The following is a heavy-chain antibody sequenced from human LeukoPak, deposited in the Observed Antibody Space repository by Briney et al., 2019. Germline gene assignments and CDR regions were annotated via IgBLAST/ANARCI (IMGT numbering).Heavy chain of an antibody. V-gene: IGHV4-4*02. CDR2: IYHSGSA. CDR1: GGSISSSNW. Sequence: SETLSLTCAVSGGSISSSNWWSWVRQPPGKGLEWIGEIYHSGSANYNPSLKSRVTISVDKSKNQFSLKLSSVTAADTAVYYCARVPEPTSFVVVPAAILWATGDYYYGMDVWGQGTTVTVSS. CDR3: ARVPEPTSFVVVPAAILWATGDYYYGMDV. D-gene: IGHD2-2*02. J-gene: IGHJ6*02.